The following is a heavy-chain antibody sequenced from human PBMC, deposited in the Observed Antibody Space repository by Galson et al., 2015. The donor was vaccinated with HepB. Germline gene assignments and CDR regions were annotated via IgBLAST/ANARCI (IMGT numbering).Heavy chain of an antibody. Sequence: SLRLSCAASGFTFSSYWMSWVRQAPGKGLEWVANIKQAGSEKYYVDSVKGRFTISRDDATNSLYLQMNSLRAEDTAVYSCARDLLWGHRSTDPFDYWGQGTLVTVSS. D-gene: IGHD2-2*01. V-gene: IGHV3-7*03. J-gene: IGHJ4*02. CDR2: IKQAGSEK. CDR1: GFTFSSYW. CDR3: ARDLLWGHRSTDPFDY.